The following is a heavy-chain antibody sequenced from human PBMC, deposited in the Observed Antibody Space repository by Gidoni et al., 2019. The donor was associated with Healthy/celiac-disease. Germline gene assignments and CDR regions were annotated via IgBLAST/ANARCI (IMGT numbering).Heavy chain of an antibody. CDR3: ARSGTGTVTHRSWFDP. CDR2: ISSSGSTI. J-gene: IGHJ5*02. D-gene: IGHD4-17*01. V-gene: IGHV3-11*01. Sequence: VSYISSSGSTIYYADSVKGRFTISRDNAKNSLYLQMNSLRAEDTAVYYCARSGTGTVTHRSWFDPWGQGTLVTVSS.